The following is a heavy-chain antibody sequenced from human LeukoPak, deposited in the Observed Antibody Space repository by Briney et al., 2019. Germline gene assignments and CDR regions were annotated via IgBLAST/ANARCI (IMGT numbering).Heavy chain of an antibody. J-gene: IGHJ4*02. CDR1: GLAFGAYK. CDR3: VVGGSPGY. Sequence: GGSLRLSCAASGLAFGAYKMHWVRQAPRKGLVWVSRISTDGYTTDYADFVQGRFTASRDNTKNTWSLEMNSLRAEDTAVYYCVVGGSPGYWGQGTLVTVSS. D-gene: IGHD2-15*01. CDR2: ISTDGYTT. V-gene: IGHV3-74*01.